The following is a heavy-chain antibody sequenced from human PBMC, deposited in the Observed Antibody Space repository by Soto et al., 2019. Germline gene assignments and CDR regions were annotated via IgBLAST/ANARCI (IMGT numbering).Heavy chain of an antibody. CDR2: IYYSGTT. CDR3: ARGAARNVYYFYYGMDV. J-gene: IGHJ6*02. Sequence: QVQLQESGPGLVKPSQTLSLTCTVTGVSIGSDDYYWSWIRQPPGKVLEWIGYIYYSGTTYYDPSLQSRVSISLDTSKNQFSLKMSSVSADDTAVYYCARGAARNVYYFYYGMDVWGQGTTVTVSS. V-gene: IGHV4-30-4*01. CDR1: GVSIGSDDYY. D-gene: IGHD6-6*01.